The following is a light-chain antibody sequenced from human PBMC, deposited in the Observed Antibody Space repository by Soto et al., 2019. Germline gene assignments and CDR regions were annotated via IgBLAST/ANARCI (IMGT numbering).Light chain of an antibody. CDR2: DVS. CDR1: SSDVGSYNY. J-gene: IGLJ1*01. CDR3: NSYTTSNTRQIV. V-gene: IGLV2-11*01. Sequence: QSALTQPRSVSGSPGQSVTISCTGTSSDVGSYNYVSWYQQHPGKAPKFMIYDVSNRPSGVSTRFSGSKSGNTASLTISGLQAEDEADYYCNSYTTSNTRQIVFGTGTKVTVL.